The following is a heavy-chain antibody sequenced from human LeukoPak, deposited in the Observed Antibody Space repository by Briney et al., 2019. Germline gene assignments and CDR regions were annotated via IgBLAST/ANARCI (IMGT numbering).Heavy chain of an antibody. J-gene: IGHJ4*02. D-gene: IGHD6-6*01. CDR2: IKQDGSAK. CDR3: ARVGSLAVPQDH. CDR1: GSTFSNYW. Sequence: GGSLRLSCAASGSTFSNYWMTWVRQVPGKGLEWVANIKQDGSAKYYVDSVKGRFTISRDNAKNSVYLQMNSLRVVDTAVYYCARVGSLAVPQDHWGQGTLVTVSS. V-gene: IGHV3-7*03.